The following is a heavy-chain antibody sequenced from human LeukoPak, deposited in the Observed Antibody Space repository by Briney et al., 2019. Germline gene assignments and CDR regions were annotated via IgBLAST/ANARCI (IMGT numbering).Heavy chain of an antibody. CDR2: INHRVSN. Sequence: PSQTLSLTCAVYVGSLRGYYRSWIPEPPGKGLEYIGEINHRVSNNYYPSLKSRVTRSVDTSSNQISLKLSSLAAADTAVYYCGRGMTEYSSSPEIEYWGQGTLVTVSS. V-gene: IGHV4-34*01. J-gene: IGHJ4*02. CDR3: GRGMTEYSSSPEIEY. D-gene: IGHD6-6*01. CDR1: VGSLRGYY.